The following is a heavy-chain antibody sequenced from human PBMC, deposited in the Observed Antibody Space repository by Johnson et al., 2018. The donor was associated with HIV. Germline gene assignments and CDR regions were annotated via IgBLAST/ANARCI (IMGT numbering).Heavy chain of an antibody. CDR2: ISGGGGST. V-gene: IGHV3-23*04. Sequence: MLLVESGGGLVKPGGSLRLSCAASGFTVSSTYMSWVCPACWKGLEWVSAISGGGGSTYYADYVKGRFIISRDDSKNTLYLQMNCLRAEDTALYYCARDRTGMVYAIDAFDILGQGTMVTVSS. J-gene: IGHJ3*02. CDR3: ARDRTGMVYAIDAFDI. D-gene: IGHD2-8*01. CDR1: GFTVSSTY.